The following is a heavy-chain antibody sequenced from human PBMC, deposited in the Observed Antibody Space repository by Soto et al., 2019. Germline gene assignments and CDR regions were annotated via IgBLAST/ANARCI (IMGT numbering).Heavy chain of an antibody. D-gene: IGHD6-13*01. CDR3: ARDAYSSSWNDAYYYYYYGMDV. V-gene: IGHV1-18*01. Sequence: QVQLVQSGAEVKKPGASVKVSCKASGYTFTSYGISWVRQAPGQGLEWMGWISAYNGNTNYAQKLQGRVTMTTDTPTSXXYXEXXSLRSDDTAVYYCARDAYSSSWNDAYYYYYYGMDVWGQGTTVTVSS. CDR2: ISAYNGNT. CDR1: GYTFTSYG. J-gene: IGHJ6*02.